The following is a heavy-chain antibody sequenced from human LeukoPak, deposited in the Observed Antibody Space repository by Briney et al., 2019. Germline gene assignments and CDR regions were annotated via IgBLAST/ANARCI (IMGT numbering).Heavy chain of an antibody. Sequence: PAETLSLTCAVYGGSFSGYYWSWIRQPPGKGLEWIGEINHSGSTNYNPSLKSRVTISVDTSKNQFSLKLSSVTAADTAVYYCARGLAGTTYYYGMDVWGQGTTVTASS. V-gene: IGHV4-34*01. CDR3: ARGLAGTTYYYGMDV. CDR2: INHSGST. D-gene: IGHD1-7*01. J-gene: IGHJ6*02. CDR1: GGSFSGYY.